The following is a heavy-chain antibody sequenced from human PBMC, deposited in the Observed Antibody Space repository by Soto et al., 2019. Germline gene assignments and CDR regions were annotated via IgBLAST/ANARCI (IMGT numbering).Heavy chain of an antibody. J-gene: IGHJ6*02. V-gene: IGHV1-18*01. CDR1: GYTFSRSG. Sequence: QVQLVQSGAEVKKPGASVKVSCKASGYTFSRSGISWVRQAPGQGLEWMGWINGYNGNTNYTQKMQGRITMTTDTPTSTAYMELRTLSSDDTALYYCARMGDVPYYYYGMDVWGQGTTVIVSS. CDR2: INGYNGNT. D-gene: IGHD3-16*01. CDR3: ARMGDVPYYYYGMDV.